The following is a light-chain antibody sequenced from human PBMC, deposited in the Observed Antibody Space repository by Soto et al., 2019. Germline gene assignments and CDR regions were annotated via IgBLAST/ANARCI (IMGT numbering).Light chain of an antibody. V-gene: IGLV2-18*01. CDR3: SLYKTESTYV. CDR2: EVN. Sequence: QSALTQPPSVSGSPGQSVTISCTGTSSDFNNYNRVSWYQRPPGTGPKLIIFEVNNRPSGVPDRFSGSKSGNTASLTISRLQPEQEGEYYCSLYKTESTYVFGPGTKVTV. J-gene: IGLJ1*01. CDR1: SSDFNNYNR.